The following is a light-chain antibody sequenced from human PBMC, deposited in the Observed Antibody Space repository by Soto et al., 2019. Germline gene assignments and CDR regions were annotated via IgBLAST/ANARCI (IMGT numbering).Light chain of an antibody. CDR2: DAS. Sequence: EIVLTQSPAILSMSPGERPTLSCRASQSVSSYFAWYQQKPGQAPRLLIYDASNRATGVPARFSGSGSGTDVTLTSSSLEPEDFAVYYCQQRRYWPVTFGQGTKVEIK. J-gene: IGKJ1*01. V-gene: IGKV3-11*01. CDR3: QQRRYWPVT. CDR1: QSVSSY.